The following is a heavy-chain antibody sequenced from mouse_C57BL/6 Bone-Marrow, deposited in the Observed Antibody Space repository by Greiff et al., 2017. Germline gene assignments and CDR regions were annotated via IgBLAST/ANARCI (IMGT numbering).Heavy chain of an antibody. Sequence: QVQLQQPGAELVKPGASVKMSCKASGYTFTSYWITWVKQRPGQGLEWIGDIYPGSGSTNYNEKFKSKATLTVDTSSSTAYLQLSSLTSEDSAVYYCARIDYYGSSYVGLWYFDVWGTGTTVTVSS. D-gene: IGHD1-1*01. CDR2: IYPGSGST. V-gene: IGHV1-55*01. CDR1: GYTFTSYW. J-gene: IGHJ1*03. CDR3: ARIDYYGSSYVGLWYFDV.